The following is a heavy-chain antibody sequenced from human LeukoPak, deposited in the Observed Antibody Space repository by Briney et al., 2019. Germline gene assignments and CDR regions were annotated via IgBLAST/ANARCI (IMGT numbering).Heavy chain of an antibody. Sequence: ASVKVSCKASGYTFTSYDINWVRQAPGQGLEWMGRISTYNGNTNYARKLQGRVTMTTDTSTSTAYMELRSLRSDDTAVYYCARDHGPIVAVITGDNWFDPWGQGTLVTVSS. CDR3: ARDHGPIVAVITGDNWFDP. J-gene: IGHJ5*02. V-gene: IGHV1-18*01. D-gene: IGHD3-22*01. CDR1: GYTFTSYD. CDR2: ISTYNGNT.